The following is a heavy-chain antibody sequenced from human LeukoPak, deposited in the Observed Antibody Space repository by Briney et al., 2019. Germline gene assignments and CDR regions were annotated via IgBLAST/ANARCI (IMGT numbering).Heavy chain of an antibody. D-gene: IGHD4-17*01. CDR3: ARDQSQIYGYYMDV. CDR1: GGSISSGGYY. V-gene: IGHV4-30-2*01. CDR2: IYHSGST. J-gene: IGHJ6*03. Sequence: SETLSLTCTVSGGSISSGGYYWSWIRQPPGKGLEWIGYIYHSGSTYYNPSLKSRVTISVDRSKNQFSLKLSSVTAADTAVYYCARDQSQIYGYYMDVWGKGTTVTVSS.